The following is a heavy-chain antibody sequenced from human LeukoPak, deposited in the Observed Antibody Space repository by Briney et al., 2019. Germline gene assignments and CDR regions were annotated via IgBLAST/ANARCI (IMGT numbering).Heavy chain of an antibody. CDR3: ARDRSSSWYRREYEFDP. J-gene: IGHJ5*02. CDR2: INPNSGGT. Sequence: ASVKVSCKASGYTFTGYYMHWVRQAPGQGLEWMGRINPNSGGTNYAQKFQGRVTMTRDTSISTAYMELSRLRSDDTAVYYCARDRSSSWYRREYEFDPWGQGTLVTVSS. D-gene: IGHD6-13*01. CDR1: GYTFTGYY. V-gene: IGHV1-2*06.